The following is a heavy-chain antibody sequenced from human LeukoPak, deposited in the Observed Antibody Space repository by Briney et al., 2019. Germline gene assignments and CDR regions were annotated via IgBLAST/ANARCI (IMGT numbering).Heavy chain of an antibody. Sequence: PGRSLRLSCAPSGFIFSSYTMNWVRQAPGKGLQWVSTVSASSDIHYSDSVKGRFTISRDNARNSLYLQMNSLRDEDTAVYYCARDALHTAHFDYWGQGTLVTVSS. J-gene: IGHJ4*02. CDR3: ARDALHTAHFDY. D-gene: IGHD5-18*01. CDR2: VSASSDI. CDR1: GFIFSSYT. V-gene: IGHV3-48*02.